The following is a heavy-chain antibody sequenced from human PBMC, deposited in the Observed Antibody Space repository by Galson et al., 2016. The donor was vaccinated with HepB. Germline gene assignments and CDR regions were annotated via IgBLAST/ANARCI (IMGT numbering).Heavy chain of an antibody. D-gene: IGHD3-22*01. CDR1: GFTFSDSA. CDR3: ALYDSSGYTPRDALDI. Sequence: SLRLSCAASGFTFSDSAMHWVRQASGKGLEWVGRIRSKANSYATAYGASVKGRFTISRDDSENTAYLQMNSLTAADTAVYYCALYDSSGYTPRDALDIWGQGTMVTVSS. J-gene: IGHJ3*02. V-gene: IGHV3-73*01. CDR2: IRSKANSYAT.